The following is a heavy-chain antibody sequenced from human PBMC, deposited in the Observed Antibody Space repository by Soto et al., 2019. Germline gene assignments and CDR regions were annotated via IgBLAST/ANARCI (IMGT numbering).Heavy chain of an antibody. V-gene: IGHV1-3*01. CDR1: GYTFTSYA. Sequence: QVQLVQSGAEVKKPGASVKVSCKASGYTFTSYAMHWVRQAPGQRLEWMGWINAGNGNTKYSQKFQGRVTITRDTSASTAYLDLSSLRCEDTAGDYCARGVGRGLCDYWGQGTLVTVSS. D-gene: IGHD1-26*01. CDR2: INAGNGNT. J-gene: IGHJ4*02. CDR3: ARGVGRGLCDY.